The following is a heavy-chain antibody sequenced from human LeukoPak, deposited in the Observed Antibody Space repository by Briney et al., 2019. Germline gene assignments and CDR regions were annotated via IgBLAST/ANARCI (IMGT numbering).Heavy chain of an antibody. Sequence: PGGSLRLSCAASGFTFSSYSMNWVRQAPGKGLEWVSYISSSSTIYYADSVKGRFTISRDNAKNSLYLQMNSLRDEDTAVYYCARDSAYSSGWDYWGQGTLVTVSS. J-gene: IGHJ4*02. D-gene: IGHD6-19*01. CDR3: ARDSAYSSGWDY. CDR2: ISSSSTI. V-gene: IGHV3-48*02. CDR1: GFTFSSYS.